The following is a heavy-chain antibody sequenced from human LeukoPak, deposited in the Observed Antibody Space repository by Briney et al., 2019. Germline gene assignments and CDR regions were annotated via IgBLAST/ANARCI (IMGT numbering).Heavy chain of an antibody. J-gene: IGHJ4*02. CDR3: ARGVVIAPKTFDY. Sequence: SETLSLNCTVSGDSISSGNNYWVWIRQPPGKELKWIGSIYFSGTTYYNPSLQSRVTISLDTSKNQFSLKLSSVTAADTAVYYCARGVVIAPKTFDYWGQGTLVTVSS. V-gene: IGHV4-39*07. D-gene: IGHD2-21*01. CDR2: IYFSGTT. CDR1: GDSISSGNNY.